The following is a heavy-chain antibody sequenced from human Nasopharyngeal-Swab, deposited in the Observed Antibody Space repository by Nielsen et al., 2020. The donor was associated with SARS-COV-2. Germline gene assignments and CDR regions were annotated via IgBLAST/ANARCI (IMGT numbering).Heavy chain of an antibody. J-gene: IGHJ4*02. D-gene: IGHD2-2*01. Sequence: ASVKVSCKVSGYTLTELSMHWVRQAPGKGLEWMGGFDPEDGETIYAQKFQGRVTMTEDTSTDTAYMELSSLRSEDTAVYYCATVYAAYQLLWYFDYWGQGTLVTVSS. CDR1: GYTLTELS. CDR2: FDPEDGET. V-gene: IGHV1-24*01. CDR3: ATVYAAYQLLWYFDY.